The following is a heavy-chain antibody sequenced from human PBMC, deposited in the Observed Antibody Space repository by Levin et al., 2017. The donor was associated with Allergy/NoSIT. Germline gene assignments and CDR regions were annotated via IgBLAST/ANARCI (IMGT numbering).Heavy chain of an antibody. CDR2: IHPGDSET. Sequence: AGESLKISCKGSGYRFTSNWIAWVRQMPGKGLEWMGIIHPGDSETTYSPSFQGQVTISVDKSINTAYLQWSSLKASDSAMYYCARQKISHFDSWGQGTLVTVSS. CDR1: GYRFTSNW. V-gene: IGHV5-51*01. CDR3: ARQKISHFDS. J-gene: IGHJ4*02.